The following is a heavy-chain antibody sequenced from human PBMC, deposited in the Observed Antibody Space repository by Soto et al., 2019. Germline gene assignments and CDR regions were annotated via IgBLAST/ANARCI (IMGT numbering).Heavy chain of an antibody. V-gene: IGHV5-10-1*01. CDR2: IDPSDSYT. Sequence: GESLKISCKGSGYSFTSYCISWVRQMPGKGLEWMGRIDPSDSYTNYSPSFQGHVTISADKSISTAYLQWSSLKASDTAMYYCARRMASSGVYYYYYGMDVWGQGTTVTVSS. D-gene: IGHD6-19*01. J-gene: IGHJ6*02. CDR1: GYSFTSYC. CDR3: ARRMASSGVYYYYYGMDV.